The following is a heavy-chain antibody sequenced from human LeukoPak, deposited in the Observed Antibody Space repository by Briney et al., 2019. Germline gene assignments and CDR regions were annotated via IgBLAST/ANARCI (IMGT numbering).Heavy chain of an antibody. CDR2: IYYSGST. CDR1: GGSISSGDYY. Sequence: PSQTLSLTCTVSGGSISSGDYYGSWIRQPPGKGLEWIGYIYYSGSTYYTPSLKSRLTISVDTSKNQFSLKLSSVTAADTAVYYCARVLIYGDYLYYYYMDVWGKGTTVTVSS. D-gene: IGHD4-17*01. CDR3: ARVLIYGDYLYYYYMDV. V-gene: IGHV4-30-4*08. J-gene: IGHJ6*03.